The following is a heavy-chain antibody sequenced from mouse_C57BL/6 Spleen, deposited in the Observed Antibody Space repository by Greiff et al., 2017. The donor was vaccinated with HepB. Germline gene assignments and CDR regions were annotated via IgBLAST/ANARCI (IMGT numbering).Heavy chain of an antibody. D-gene: IGHD1-1*01. V-gene: IGHV1-82*01. CDR3: ARGNTVVAIDY. CDR2: IYPGDGDT. Sequence: VQLQQSGPELVKPGASVKISCKASGYAFSSYWMNWVKQRPGQGLEWIGRIYPGDGDTNYNGKFKGKATLTADKSSSTAYMQLSSLTSEDSAVYFCARGNTVVAIDYWGQGTTLTVSS. CDR1: GYAFSSYW. J-gene: IGHJ2*01.